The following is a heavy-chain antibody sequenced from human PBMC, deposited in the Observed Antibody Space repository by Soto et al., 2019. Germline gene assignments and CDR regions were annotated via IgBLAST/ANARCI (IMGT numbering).Heavy chain of an antibody. CDR1: GFTFNTYS. D-gene: IGHD2-21*01. J-gene: IGHJ4*02. CDR3: ARDRGHIKIFDY. Sequence: PGGSLRLSCAASGFTFNTYSMNWVRQAPGRGLEWVSYISSGSNYIYYADSVKGRFTISRDSAQNSVFLQMNSLRADDTAIYYCARDRGHIKIFDYWGQGTRVTVSS. V-gene: IGHV3-21*01. CDR2: ISSGSNYI.